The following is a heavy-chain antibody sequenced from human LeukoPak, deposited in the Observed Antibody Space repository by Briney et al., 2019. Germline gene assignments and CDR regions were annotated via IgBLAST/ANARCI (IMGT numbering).Heavy chain of an antibody. CDR1: GFTFSSYA. J-gene: IGHJ4*02. V-gene: IGHV3-23*01. CDR2: ISGSGGRT. CDR3: ARILTGYDAFDY. D-gene: IGHD3-9*01. Sequence: GGSLRLSCAASGFTFSSYAMSWVRQAPGKGLEWVSVISGSGGRTSYADSVKGRFTVSRDNSKNTLYLQMNSLRAEDTAVYYCARILTGYDAFDYWGQGTLVTVSS.